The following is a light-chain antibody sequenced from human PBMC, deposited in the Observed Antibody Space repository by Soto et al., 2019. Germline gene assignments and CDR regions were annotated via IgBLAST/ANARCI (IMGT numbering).Light chain of an antibody. CDR1: QSVSSY. Sequence: EIVLTQSPATLSLSPGERATLSCRASQSVSSYLAWYQQKPGQAPRLLIYDASNRATGIPARFSGSGSVTDFTLTISSLEPEYFAVYYCQQRSNWPLTFGPGTKVDIK. CDR3: QQRSNWPLT. CDR2: DAS. V-gene: IGKV3-11*01. J-gene: IGKJ3*01.